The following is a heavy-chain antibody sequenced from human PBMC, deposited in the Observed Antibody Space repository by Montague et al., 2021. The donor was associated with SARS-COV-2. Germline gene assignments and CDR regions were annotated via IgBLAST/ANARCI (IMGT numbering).Heavy chain of an antibody. J-gene: IGHJ3*01. CDR3: ATLGALAGYSFDF. V-gene: IGHV4-59*02. D-gene: IGHD6-19*01. Sequence: SETLSLTCTVSSGSVYGHYLAWIRQHPGKGLECSAYIFYTGATSYYPSFGSRVSISADTTKNKVALKVESVTAADSAFYYWATLGALAGYSFDFWGPGTFVIVSS. CDR2: IFYTGAT. CDR1: SGSVYGHY.